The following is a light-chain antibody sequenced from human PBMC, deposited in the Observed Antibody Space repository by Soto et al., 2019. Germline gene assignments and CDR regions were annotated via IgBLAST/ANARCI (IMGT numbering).Light chain of an antibody. CDR2: AAS. CDR3: QQSYSTPRT. Sequence: DIQMTQSPSSLSASVGDRVTITCRASQSISSYLNWYQQKPGKAPKLLIYAASSLQSGVPSRFSGSGSGIDFTLTISSLQPEDFATYYCQQSYSTPRTSGQGTKLEIK. CDR1: QSISSY. V-gene: IGKV1-39*01. J-gene: IGKJ2*02.